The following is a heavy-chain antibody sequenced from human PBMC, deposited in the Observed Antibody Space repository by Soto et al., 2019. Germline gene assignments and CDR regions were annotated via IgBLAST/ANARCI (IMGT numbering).Heavy chain of an antibody. Sequence: PGGSLRLSCAAYGFTFSSYAMSWVRQAPGKGLEWVSAISGSGGSTYYADSVKGRFTISRDNSKNTLYLQMNSLRAEDTAVYYCAKGTISSSWYFDYWGQGTLVTVSS. CDR1: GFTFSSYA. J-gene: IGHJ4*02. CDR2: ISGSGGST. CDR3: AKGTISSSWYFDY. V-gene: IGHV3-23*01. D-gene: IGHD6-13*01.